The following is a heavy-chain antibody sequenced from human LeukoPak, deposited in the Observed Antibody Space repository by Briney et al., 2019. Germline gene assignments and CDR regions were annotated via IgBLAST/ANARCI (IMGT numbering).Heavy chain of an antibody. V-gene: IGHV1-2*06. CDR2: INPNSGGT. J-gene: IGHJ4*02. CDR3: ARGYSSSWLDY. CDR1: GYTFTAFY. Sequence: EASVKVSYKASGYTFTAFYMHWVRQAPGQGLEWMGRINPNSGGTKYAQKFQGRVTMTTDTSINTAYLELSRLRSDDTAVYYCARGYSSSWLDYWGQGTLVTVSS. D-gene: IGHD6-13*01.